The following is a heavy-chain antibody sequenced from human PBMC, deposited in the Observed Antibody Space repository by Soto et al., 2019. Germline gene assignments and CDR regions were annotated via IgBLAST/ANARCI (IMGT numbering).Heavy chain of an antibody. CDR1: GGTFSSYA. V-gene: IGHV1-69*01. J-gene: IGHJ4*02. Sequence: QVQLVQSVAEVKKPGSSVKVSCKASGGTFSSYAISWVRQAPGQGLEWMGGIIPIFGTANYAQKFQGRVRITADEATSTAYMELSSLRSEDTAVYYCAQDYYGSGSRFDYWGQGTLVTVSS. D-gene: IGHD3-10*01. CDR2: IIPIFGTA. CDR3: AQDYYGSGSRFDY.